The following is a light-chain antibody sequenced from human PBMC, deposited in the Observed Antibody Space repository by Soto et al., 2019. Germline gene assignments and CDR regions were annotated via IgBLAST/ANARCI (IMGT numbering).Light chain of an antibody. CDR2: DAS. CDR1: ESIRTW. CDR3: QQYNNYPRT. V-gene: IGKV1-5*01. J-gene: IGKJ1*01. Sequence: DIQMTQSPSTLSASTGDRVTITCRASESIRTWLAWYQHKPGKAPKFLIYDASSLESGVPSRFSGSGSGTEFTLTISNLQPDDFATYFCQQYNNYPRTFGQGTKVEIK.